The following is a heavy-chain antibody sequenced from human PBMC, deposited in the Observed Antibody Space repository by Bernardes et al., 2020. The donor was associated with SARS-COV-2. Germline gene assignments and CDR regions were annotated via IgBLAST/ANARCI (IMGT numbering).Heavy chain of an antibody. Sequence: GGSLRLSCAASGFTFSSYGMHWVRQAPGKGLEWVAVIWYDGSNKYYADSVKGRFTISRDNSKNTLYLQMNSLRAEDTAVYYCAREGGYGEESGMDVWGQGTTVTVSS. CDR1: GFTFSSYG. D-gene: IGHD5-12*01. J-gene: IGHJ6*02. CDR2: IWYDGSNK. V-gene: IGHV3-33*01. CDR3: AREGGYGEESGMDV.